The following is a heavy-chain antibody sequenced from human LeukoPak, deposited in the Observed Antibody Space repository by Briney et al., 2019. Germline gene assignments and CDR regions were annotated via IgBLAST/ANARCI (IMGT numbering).Heavy chain of an antibody. V-gene: IGHV4-39*07. Sequence: SETLSLTCTVSGGSISSSSYYWGWIRQPPGKGLEWIGSIYYSGSTYYNPSLKSRVTISVGTSKNQFSLKLSSVTAADTAVYYCARDGLHRDAFDIWGQGTMVTVSS. D-gene: IGHD5-24*01. CDR3: ARDGLHRDAFDI. CDR2: IYYSGST. CDR1: GGSISSSSYY. J-gene: IGHJ3*02.